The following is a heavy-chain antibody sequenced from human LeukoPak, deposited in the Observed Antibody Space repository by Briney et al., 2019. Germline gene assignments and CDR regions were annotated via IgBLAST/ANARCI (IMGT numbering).Heavy chain of an antibody. CDR2: FDPEDGET. J-gene: IGHJ4*02. CDR1: GYTLTELS. CDR3: AITPGLGATNSDY. V-gene: IGHV1-24*01. Sequence: ASVKVSCKVSGYTLTELSMHWVRQAPGKGLEWMGGFDPEDGETIYAQKFQGRVTMTEDTSTDTAYMELSSLGSEDTAVYYCAITPGLGATNSDYWGQGTLVTVSS. D-gene: IGHD1-26*01.